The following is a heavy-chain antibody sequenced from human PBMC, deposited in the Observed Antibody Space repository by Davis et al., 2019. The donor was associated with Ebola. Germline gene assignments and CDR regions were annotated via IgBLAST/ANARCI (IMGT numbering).Heavy chain of an antibody. Sequence: GESLKISCAASGFTFDDYAMHWVRQAPGKGLEWVSLISGDGGSTYYADSVKGRFTISRDNSKNTLYLQMGSLRAEDMAVYYCARAIAALGWFDPWGQGTLVTVSS. V-gene: IGHV3-43*02. CDR3: ARAIAALGWFDP. J-gene: IGHJ5*02. CDR1: GFTFDDYA. CDR2: ISGDGGST. D-gene: IGHD6-6*01.